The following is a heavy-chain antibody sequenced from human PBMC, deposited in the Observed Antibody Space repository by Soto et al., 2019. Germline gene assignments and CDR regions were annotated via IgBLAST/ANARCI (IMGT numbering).Heavy chain of an antibody. CDR1: GFTFSSYA. V-gene: IGHV3-23*01. D-gene: IGHD4-17*01. Sequence: PGGSLRLSCAASGFTFSSYAMSWVRQAPGKGLEWVSAISGSGGSTYYADSVKGRFTISRDNSKNTLYLQMNSLRAEDTAVYYCAKDHYGDYVMVEDWFDPWGQGTLVTVSS. CDR3: AKDHYGDYVMVEDWFDP. CDR2: ISGSGGST. J-gene: IGHJ5*02.